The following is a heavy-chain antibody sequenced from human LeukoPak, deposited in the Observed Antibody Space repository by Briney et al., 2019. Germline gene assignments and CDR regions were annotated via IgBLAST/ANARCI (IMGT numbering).Heavy chain of an antibody. CDR2: ISSSSYI. Sequence: PGGSLRLSCAASGFTFSSYSMNWVRQAPGKGLEWVSSISSSSYIYYADSVKGRFTISRDNAKNSLYLQMNSLRAEDTAVYYCARGFFYCSGGSCPTGAFDIWGQGTMITVSS. CDR1: GFTFSSYS. D-gene: IGHD2-15*01. CDR3: ARGFFYCSGGSCPTGAFDI. V-gene: IGHV3-21*01. J-gene: IGHJ3*02.